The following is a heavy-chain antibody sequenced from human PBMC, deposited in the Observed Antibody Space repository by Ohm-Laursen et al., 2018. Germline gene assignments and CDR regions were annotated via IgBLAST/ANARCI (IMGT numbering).Heavy chain of an antibody. CDR1: GSFSEYY. J-gene: IGHJ4*02. CDR3: ASAGGRWLMVY. V-gene: IGHV4-34*01. D-gene: IGHD5-24*01. CDR2: INHSGST. Sequence: GTLSLTCAVYGSFSEYYWSWIRQPPGKGLEWIGEINHSGSTNYSPSLKSRVTISVDTSKNQFSLKLSSVTAADTGVYYCASAGGRWLMVYWGQGTLVTVSS.